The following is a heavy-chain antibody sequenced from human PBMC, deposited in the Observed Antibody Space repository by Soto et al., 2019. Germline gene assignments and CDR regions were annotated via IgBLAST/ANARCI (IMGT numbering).Heavy chain of an antibody. D-gene: IGHD3-22*01. CDR1: GFTFSSYA. CDR2: ISGSGGST. V-gene: IGHV3-23*01. CDR3: AKDPSPVLAEVTMIVVAQQGY. J-gene: IGHJ4*02. Sequence: EVQLLESGGGLVQPGGSLRLSCAASGFTFSSYAMSWVRQAPGKGLEWVSAISGSGGSTYYADSVKGRFTISRDNSKNTLYLQMNSLRAEDTAVYYCAKDPSPVLAEVTMIVVAQQGYWGQGTLVTVSS.